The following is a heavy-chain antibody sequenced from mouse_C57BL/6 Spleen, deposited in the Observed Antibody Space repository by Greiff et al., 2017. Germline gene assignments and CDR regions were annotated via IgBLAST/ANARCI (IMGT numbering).Heavy chain of an antibody. J-gene: IGHJ3*01. V-gene: IGHV1-81*01. D-gene: IGHD6-2*01. CDR2: IYPRSGNT. CDR3: AVSIDGAFAY. CDR1: GYTFTSYG. Sequence: QVQLQQSGAELARPGASVKLSCKASGYTFTSYGISWVKQRTGQGLEWIGEIYPRSGNTYYNEKFKGKATLTADKSSSTAYMELRSLTSEDSAVYFCAVSIDGAFAYWGQGTLVTVSA.